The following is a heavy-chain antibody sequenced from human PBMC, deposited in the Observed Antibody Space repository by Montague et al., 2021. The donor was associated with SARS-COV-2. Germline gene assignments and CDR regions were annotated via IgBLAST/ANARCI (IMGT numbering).Heavy chain of an antibody. Sequence: ETLSLTCTVSGGSISSSSYYWGWIRQPPGKGLEWIGSIYYSGSTYYNPSLKSRVTISVDTSKNQFSLKLSSVTAADTAVYYCARDKAEYIVVVPAVPLAYGMDVWGQGTTVTVSS. CDR2: IYYSGST. CDR1: GGSISSSSYY. D-gene: IGHD2-2*01. V-gene: IGHV4-39*07. CDR3: ARDKAEYIVVVPAVPLAYGMDV. J-gene: IGHJ6*02.